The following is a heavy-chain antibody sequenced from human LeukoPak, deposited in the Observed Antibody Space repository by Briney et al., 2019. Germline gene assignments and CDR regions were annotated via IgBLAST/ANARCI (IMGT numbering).Heavy chain of an antibody. CDR3: ARVAGYGDSPFDY. V-gene: IGHV6-1*01. CDR1: GDSVSSNSAA. J-gene: IGHJ4*02. CDR2: TYYRCKWYN. Sequence: SQTLSLTCAISGDSVSSNSAAWNWIRQSPSRGLEWLGRTYYRCKWYNDYAVPVKSRLTFNPDTSKNQFSLQLNSVTPEDTAVYYCARVAGYGDSPFDYRGQGTLVTVSS. D-gene: IGHD4-17*01.